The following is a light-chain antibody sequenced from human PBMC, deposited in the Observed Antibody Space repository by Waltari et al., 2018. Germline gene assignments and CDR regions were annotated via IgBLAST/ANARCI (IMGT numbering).Light chain of an antibody. J-gene: IGLJ3*02. Sequence: QSALTQPASVSGSPGQSLTISCTGTSRDVGGYNYVSWYQQHPGKAPKLVIFDVTKRPSGVSNRCSVSKSGNTASLTISGLQAEDEADYYCCSYTGSSTRVFGGGTKLTVL. V-gene: IGLV2-14*01. CDR1: SRDVGGYNY. CDR3: CSYTGSSTRV. CDR2: DVT.